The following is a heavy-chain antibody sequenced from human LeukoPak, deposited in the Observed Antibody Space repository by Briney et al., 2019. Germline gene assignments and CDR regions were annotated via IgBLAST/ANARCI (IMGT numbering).Heavy chain of an antibody. CDR2: IVVGSGNT. Sequence: SVKVSCKASGFTFTSSAMQWVRQACGQRLEWIGWIVVGSGNTNYAQKFQERVTITRDMSTSTAYMELSSLRSEDTAVYYCAARGRGGSYYYYFDHWGQGTLVTVSS. CDR1: GFTFTSSA. D-gene: IGHD1-26*01. CDR3: AARGRGGSYYYYFDH. J-gene: IGHJ4*02. V-gene: IGHV1-58*02.